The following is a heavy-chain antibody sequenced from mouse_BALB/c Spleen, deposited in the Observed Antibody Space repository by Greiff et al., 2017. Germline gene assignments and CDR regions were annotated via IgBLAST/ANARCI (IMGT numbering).Heavy chain of an antibody. J-gene: IGHJ3*01. D-gene: IGHD1-1*01. CDR1: GYTFTSYW. Sequence: LQQPGSELVRPGASVKLSCKASGYTFTSYWMHWVKQRPGQGLEWIGNIYPGSGSTNYDEKFKSKATLTVDTSSSTAYMQLSSLTSEDSAVYYCTRGDYGSADAYWGQGTLVTVSA. CDR3: TRGDYGSADAY. CDR2: IYPGSGST. V-gene: IGHV1S22*01.